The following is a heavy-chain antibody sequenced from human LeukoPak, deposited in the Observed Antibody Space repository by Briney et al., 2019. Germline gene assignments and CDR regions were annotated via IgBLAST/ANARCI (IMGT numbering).Heavy chain of an antibody. J-gene: IGHJ4*02. CDR2: IYYSGST. Sequence: SETLSLTCTVSGGSISSYYWSWIRQPPGKGLEWIGYIYYSGSTNYNAPLTNRVTISVDTSKNQFSLKLSSVTAADTAVYYCAREVGYCSGGSCYSYFGYWGQGTLVTVSS. D-gene: IGHD2-15*01. V-gene: IGHV4-59*01. CDR3: AREVGYCSGGSCYSYFGY. CDR1: GGSISSYY.